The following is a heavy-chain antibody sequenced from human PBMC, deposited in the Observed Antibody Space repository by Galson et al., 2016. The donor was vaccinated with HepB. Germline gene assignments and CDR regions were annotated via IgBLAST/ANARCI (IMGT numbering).Heavy chain of an antibody. V-gene: IGHV3-11*01. CDR2: ISSGGTAI. CDR3: ARGFRYCSGGACQIEY. CDR1: GFTFSDYY. Sequence: LRLSCAASGFTFSDYYMSWIRQAPGKGLEWVSYISSGGTAISYADSVKGRFTISRDNAENSLYLQVNSLRAEDTAVYYCARGFRYCSGGACQIEYWGQGTLVTVSS. D-gene: IGHD2-15*01. J-gene: IGHJ4*02.